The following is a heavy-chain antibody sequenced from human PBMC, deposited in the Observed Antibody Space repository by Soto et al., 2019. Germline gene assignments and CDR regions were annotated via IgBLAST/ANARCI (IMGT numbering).Heavy chain of an antibody. D-gene: IGHD2-2*03. CDR3: AKVKLDNVVIATASYYYNAMDV. V-gene: IGHV3-30*18. CDR2: ISYDGSNN. Sequence: PGGSLRLSCAASGFTFSSYGIHWVRQAPGKGLEWVAVISYDGSNNYYADSVKGRFTISRDNSENTLYLQMNTLTPEDTAVYYCAKVKLDNVVIATASYYYNAMDVWGQGTTVTVSS. J-gene: IGHJ6*02. CDR1: GFTFSSYG.